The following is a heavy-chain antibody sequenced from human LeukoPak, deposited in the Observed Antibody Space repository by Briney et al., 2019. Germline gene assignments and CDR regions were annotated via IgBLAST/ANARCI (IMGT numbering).Heavy chain of an antibody. CDR3: AKEEYDSGWYKWFGP. V-gene: IGHV3-23*01. CDR2: INHSGSGT. D-gene: IGHD6-19*01. J-gene: IGHJ5*02. Sequence: GGSLRLSCAASGITFRTYAMTWVRQAPGKGLEGVSSINHSGSGTFYADSVKGRFTISRDNSKDTLYLQMNNPTVDAMAAYYCAKEEYDSGWYKWFGPWGQGTLITVSS. CDR1: GITFRTYA.